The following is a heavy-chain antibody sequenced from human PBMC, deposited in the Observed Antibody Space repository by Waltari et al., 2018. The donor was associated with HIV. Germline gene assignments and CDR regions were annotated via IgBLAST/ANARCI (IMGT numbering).Heavy chain of an antibody. Sequence: QVQLQQWGAGLLKPSETLSLTCAVYGGSFSGYYWSWIRQPPGKGLEWIGEINHSGSTNYNPSLKSRVTISVDTSKNQFSLKLSSVTAADTAVYYCARGSRTHSSSWYYYYYYGMDVWGQGTTVTVSS. V-gene: IGHV4-34*01. D-gene: IGHD6-13*01. CDR3: ARGSRTHSSSWYYYYYYGMDV. CDR1: GGSFSGYY. J-gene: IGHJ6*02. CDR2: INHSGST.